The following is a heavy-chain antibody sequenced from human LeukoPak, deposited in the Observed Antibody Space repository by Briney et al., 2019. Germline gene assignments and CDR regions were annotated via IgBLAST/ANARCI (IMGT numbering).Heavy chain of an antibody. D-gene: IGHD3-22*01. V-gene: IGHV3-23*01. Sequence: SGGSLRLSCAASGFTFSSYAMGWVRQAPGKGLEWVSAISGSGGSTYYADSVKGRFTISRDNSKNTLYLQMNSLRAEDTAVYYCAKGPPHYYDSSGYYDYWGQGTLVTVSS. CDR2: ISGSGGST. CDR1: GFTFSSYA. J-gene: IGHJ4*02. CDR3: AKGPPHYYDSSGYYDY.